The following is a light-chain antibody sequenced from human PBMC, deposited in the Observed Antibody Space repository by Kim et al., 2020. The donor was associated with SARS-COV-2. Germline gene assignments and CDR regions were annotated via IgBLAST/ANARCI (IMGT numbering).Light chain of an antibody. CDR3: LLYYGSTWV. CDR2: KTT. Sequence: PEGTVTLTCASSTGAVTSGFLANWFQQKPGQAPRTLIYKTTNRHSWTPARFSGSLVGGKAALTLSGVQAEDEADYYCLLYYGSTWVFGGGTQLTVL. V-gene: IGLV7-43*01. CDR1: TGAVTSGFL. J-gene: IGLJ3*02.